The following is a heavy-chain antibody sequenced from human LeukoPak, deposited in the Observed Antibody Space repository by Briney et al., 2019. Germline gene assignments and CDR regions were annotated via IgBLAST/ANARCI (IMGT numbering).Heavy chain of an antibody. CDR2: ISGSGGST. Sequence: GGSLRLSCAASGFTFSDYYMSWIRQAPGKGLEWVSAISGSGGSTYYADSVKGRFTFSRDNSKNTLYLRMNSLRAEDTAVYYCAAYYYDSSGYYHWGQGTLVTVSS. CDR1: GFTFSDYY. D-gene: IGHD3-22*01. J-gene: IGHJ4*02. V-gene: IGHV3-23*01. CDR3: AAYYYDSSGYYH.